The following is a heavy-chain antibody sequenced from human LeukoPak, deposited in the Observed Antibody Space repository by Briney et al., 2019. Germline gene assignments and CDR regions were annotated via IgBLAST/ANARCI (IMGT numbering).Heavy chain of an antibody. CDR3: AKTAFGVVS. V-gene: IGHV4-59*01. CDR1: GGSISSYY. J-gene: IGHJ5*02. D-gene: IGHD3-3*01. Sequence: SETLSLTCTVSGGSISSYYWSWIRQPPGKGLEWIGYIFYSGSTNYNPSLKSRVTISADTSKNRFSLKLTSVTAADTAVYYCAKTAFGVVSWGQGTLVTVSS. CDR2: IFYSGST.